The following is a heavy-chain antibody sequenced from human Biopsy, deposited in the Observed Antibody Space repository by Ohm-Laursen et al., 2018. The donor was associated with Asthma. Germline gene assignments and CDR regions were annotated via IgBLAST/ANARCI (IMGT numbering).Heavy chain of an antibody. D-gene: IGHD3-16*02. CDR2: IYYDGSRK. J-gene: IGHJ5*02. Sequence: SLRLSCAASGFTFSSYGMHWVRQAPGKGLEWVAGIYYDGSRKYYTESVKDRFTISRDNSKNRLYLEMASLRAEDTAVYYCAREKVIESRGFQNWFDPWGQGTLVHVSS. CDR3: AREKVIESRGFQNWFDP. CDR1: GFTFSSYG. V-gene: IGHV3-33*08.